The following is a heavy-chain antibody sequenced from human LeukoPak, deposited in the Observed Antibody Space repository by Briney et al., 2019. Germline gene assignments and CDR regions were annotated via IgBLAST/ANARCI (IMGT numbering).Heavy chain of an antibody. CDR2: INTNTGKP. V-gene: IGHV7-4-1*02. CDR1: GGILSSYA. Sequence: ASVKVSCKPSGGILSSYAVSWVRQAPGQGLEWMGWINTNTGKPVYAQGLTGRFVFSWDTSVSTAYLQISSLKTEDTGIYFCTSVIVGATAPWFDPWGQGTPVTVSS. D-gene: IGHD1-26*01. CDR3: TSVIVGATAPWFDP. J-gene: IGHJ5*02.